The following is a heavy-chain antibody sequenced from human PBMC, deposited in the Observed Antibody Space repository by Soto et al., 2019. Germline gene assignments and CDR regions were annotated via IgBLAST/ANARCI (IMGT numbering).Heavy chain of an antibody. CDR2: TYYRSKWYN. Sequence: SQTLSLTCAISGDSVSSNSAAWNWIRQSPSRGLEWLGRTYYRSKWYNDYAVSVKSRITINPDTSKNQFSRQLNSVTPEDTAVYYCERAVAGTPPYYYYYRDVWGKGTTVTVSS. D-gene: IGHD1-1*01. CDR3: ERAVAGTPPYYYYYRDV. J-gene: IGHJ6*03. V-gene: IGHV6-1*01. CDR1: GDSVSSNSAA.